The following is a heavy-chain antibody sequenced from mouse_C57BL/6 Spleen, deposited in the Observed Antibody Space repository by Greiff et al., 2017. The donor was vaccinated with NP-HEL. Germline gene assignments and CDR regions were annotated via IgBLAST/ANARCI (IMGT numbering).Heavy chain of an antibody. CDR3: AREGGDYGNYVPLAMDY. Sequence: QVQLQQSGPELVKPGASVKISCKASGYAFSSSWMNWVKQRPGKGLEWIGRIYPGDGDTNYNGKFKGKATLTADKSSSTAYMQLSSLTSEDSAVYFCAREGGDYGNYVPLAMDYRGQGTSVTVSS. CDR1: GYAFSSSW. V-gene: IGHV1-82*01. CDR2: IYPGDGDT. D-gene: IGHD2-1*01. J-gene: IGHJ4*01.